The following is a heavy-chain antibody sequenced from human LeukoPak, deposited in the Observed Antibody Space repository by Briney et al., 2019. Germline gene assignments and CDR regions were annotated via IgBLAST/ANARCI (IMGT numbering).Heavy chain of an antibody. CDR3: ARHGVAGPYAAFDI. D-gene: IGHD2-8*01. V-gene: IGHV5-51*01. CDR1: AYIFINYW. Sequence: GESLKISCKGSAYIFINYWIACWSQMPGRGRESMGIIYPGDSDTRYTPSFQGKVTISADKSTSTVYLKWRSLRASDTAMYYCARHGVAGPYAAFDIWGQGTRVTVSS. J-gene: IGHJ3*02. CDR2: IYPGDSDT.